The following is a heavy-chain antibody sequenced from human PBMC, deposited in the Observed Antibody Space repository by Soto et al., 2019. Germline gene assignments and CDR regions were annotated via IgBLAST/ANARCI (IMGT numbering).Heavy chain of an antibody. Sequence: KTSETLSLTCTVSGGSISSGGYYWSWIRQHPGKGLEWIGYIYYSGSTYYNPSLKSRVTISVDTSKNQFSLKLSSVTAADTAVYYCASTKETFLPGIAAAGPDQIFDYWGQGTLVTVSS. CDR2: IYYSGST. CDR1: GGSISSGGYY. D-gene: IGHD6-13*01. J-gene: IGHJ4*02. CDR3: ASTKETFLPGIAAAGPDQIFDY. V-gene: IGHV4-31*03.